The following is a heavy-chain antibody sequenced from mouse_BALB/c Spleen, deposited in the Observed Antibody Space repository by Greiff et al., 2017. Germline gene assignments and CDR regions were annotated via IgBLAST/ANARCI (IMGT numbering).Heavy chain of an antibody. D-gene: IGHD1-1*01. CDR2: ISYDGSN. J-gene: IGHJ2*01. CDR1: GYSITSGYY. Sequence: EVKLQESGPGLVKPSQSLSLTCSVTGYSITSGYYWNWIRQFPGNKLEWMGYISYDGSNNYNPSLKNRISITRDTSKNQFFLKLNSVTTEDTATYYCARDYYGRDYWGQGTTLTVSS. V-gene: IGHV3-6*02. CDR3: ARDYYGRDY.